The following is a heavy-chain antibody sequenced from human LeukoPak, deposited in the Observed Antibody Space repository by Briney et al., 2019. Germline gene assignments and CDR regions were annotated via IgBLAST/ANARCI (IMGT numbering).Heavy chain of an antibody. CDR3: ARMYSSGWYLSLNWFDP. CDR2: MNPNSGNT. D-gene: IGHD6-19*01. J-gene: IGHJ5*02. Sequence: ASVTVSCKASGYTFTSYDINWVRQAPGQGLEWMGWMNPNSGNTGYAQKFQGRVTMTRNTSISTAYMELSSLRSEDTAVYYCARMYSSGWYLSLNWFDPWGQGTLVTVSS. CDR1: GYTFTSYD. V-gene: IGHV1-8*01.